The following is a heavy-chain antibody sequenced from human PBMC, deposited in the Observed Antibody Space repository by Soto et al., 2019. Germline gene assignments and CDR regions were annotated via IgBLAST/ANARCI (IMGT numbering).Heavy chain of an antibody. CDR2: IGTAGDP. CDR1: GFTFSSYD. D-gene: IGHD2-15*01. V-gene: IGHV3-13*05. Sequence: PGGSLRLSCAASGFTFSSYDMHWVRQATGKGLEWVSAIGTAGDPYYPGSVKGRFTISRENARNSMFLQMNSVTVGDTAVYYCARAYTGRLPRRADYYYALDVWGQGIMVTVSS. J-gene: IGHJ6*02. CDR3: ARAYTGRLPRRADYYYALDV.